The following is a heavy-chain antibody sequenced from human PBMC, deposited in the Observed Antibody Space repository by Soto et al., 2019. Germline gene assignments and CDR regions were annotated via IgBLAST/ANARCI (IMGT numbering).Heavy chain of an antibody. V-gene: IGHV1-69*13. CDR1: GGTFSSYA. CDR3: ARGPYVPVYYYYGMDV. D-gene: IGHD3-16*01. J-gene: IGHJ6*02. CDR2: IIPIFGTA. Sequence: ASVKVSCKASGGTFSSYAISWVRQAPGQGLEWMGGIIPIFGTANYAQKFQGRVTITADESTSTAYMELSSLRSEDTAVYYCARGPYVPVYYYYGMDVWGQGTTVTVSS.